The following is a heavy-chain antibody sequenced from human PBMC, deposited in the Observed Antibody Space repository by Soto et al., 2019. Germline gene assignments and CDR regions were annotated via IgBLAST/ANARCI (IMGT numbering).Heavy chain of an antibody. CDR2: IYPGDSDT. J-gene: IGHJ6*02. CDR3: ARRIYYDFWSGYPYGMDV. Sequence: ESLKISCKGSGYSFTSYWIGWVRQMPGKGLEWMGIIYPGDSDTRYSPSFQGQVTISADKSISTAYLQWSSLKASDTAMYYCARRIYYDFWSGYPYGMDVWGQGTTVTVSS. CDR1: GYSFTSYW. V-gene: IGHV5-51*01. D-gene: IGHD3-3*01.